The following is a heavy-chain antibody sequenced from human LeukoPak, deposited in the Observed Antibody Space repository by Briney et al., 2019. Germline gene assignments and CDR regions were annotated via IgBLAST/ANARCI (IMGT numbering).Heavy chain of an antibody. CDR3: ARDLLRFLEWLPPRDYYYGMDV. CDR1: GFTFSSYA. CDR2: ISYDGSNK. Sequence: GGSLRLSCAASGFTFSSYAMHWVRQAPGKGLEWVAVISYDGSNKYYADSAKGRFTISRDNSKNTLYLQMNSLRAEDTAVYYCARDLLRFLEWLPPRDYYYGMDVWGQGTTVTVSS. V-gene: IGHV3-30-3*01. J-gene: IGHJ6*02. D-gene: IGHD3-3*01.